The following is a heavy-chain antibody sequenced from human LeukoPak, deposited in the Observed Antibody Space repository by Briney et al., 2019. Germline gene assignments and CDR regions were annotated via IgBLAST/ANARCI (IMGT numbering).Heavy chain of an antibody. D-gene: IGHD3-10*02. Sequence: GGSLRLSCAASGFTFSSYAMHWVRQAPGKGLEWVAFIRYDGSNKYYADSVKGRFTISRDDSKNTLYLQMNSLRAEDTAVYYCAKERIEVSYVLYFDYWGQGTLVTVSS. V-gene: IGHV3-30*02. J-gene: IGHJ4*02. CDR1: GFTFSSYA. CDR2: IRYDGSNK. CDR3: AKERIEVSYVLYFDY.